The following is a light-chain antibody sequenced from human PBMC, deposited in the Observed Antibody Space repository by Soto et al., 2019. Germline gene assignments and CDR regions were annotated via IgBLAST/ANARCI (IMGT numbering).Light chain of an antibody. Sequence: EIVMTQSPATLSVSPGERATLSCRASQSVRSNLAWYQQKPGQAPRLLIYGASTRATGIPARFSGSGSGTEFTLTISSLQSEDFAVYYCQQYNNWPANTFGQGTKLEIK. J-gene: IGKJ2*01. CDR2: GAS. CDR1: QSVRSN. CDR3: QQYNNWPANT. V-gene: IGKV3-15*01.